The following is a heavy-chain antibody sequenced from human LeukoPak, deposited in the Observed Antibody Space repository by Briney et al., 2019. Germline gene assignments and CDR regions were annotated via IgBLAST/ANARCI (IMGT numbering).Heavy chain of an antibody. CDR3: ARLRLPVTYYDILTGHPHFDY. J-gene: IGHJ4*02. D-gene: IGHD3-9*01. Sequence: SETLSLTCTVSGGSISSSSYYWGWIRQPPGKGLEWIGSIYYSGSTYYNPSLKSRVTISVEPSKNQFSLKLSSVTAADTAVYYCARLRLPVTYYDILTGHPHFDYWGQGTLVTVSS. CDR1: GGSISSSSYY. CDR2: IYYSGST. V-gene: IGHV4-39*01.